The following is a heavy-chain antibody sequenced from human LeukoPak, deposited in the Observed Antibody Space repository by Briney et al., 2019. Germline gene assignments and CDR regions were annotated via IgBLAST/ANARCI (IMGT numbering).Heavy chain of an antibody. J-gene: IGHJ4*02. Sequence: TAGRSLRLSCAASGFTFSSYSMNWVRQAPGKGLEWVSSISSSSSYIYYADSVKGRFTISRDNAKNSLFLQMNSLRAEDTAIYYCARVGRSGYYPDFWGQGTLVTVSS. CDR3: ARVGRSGYYPDF. CDR1: GFTFSSYS. V-gene: IGHV3-21*01. CDR2: ISSSSSYI. D-gene: IGHD3-3*01.